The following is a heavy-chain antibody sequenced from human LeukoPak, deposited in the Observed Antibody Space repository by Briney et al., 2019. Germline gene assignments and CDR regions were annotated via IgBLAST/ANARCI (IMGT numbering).Heavy chain of an antibody. CDR1: GGTFSSYA. CDR2: IIPFFGTA. J-gene: IGHJ3*02. V-gene: IGHV1-69*06. Sequence: SVKVSCKSSGGTFSSYAVSWVRQAPGQGLDWMGGIIPFFGTANYAQKFQGRVTLTADKFPTTAYMELNSLRSEDTAVYYCARVRRTGSAYDAFDIWGQGTMVTVSS. D-gene: IGHD1-26*01. CDR3: ARVRRTGSAYDAFDI.